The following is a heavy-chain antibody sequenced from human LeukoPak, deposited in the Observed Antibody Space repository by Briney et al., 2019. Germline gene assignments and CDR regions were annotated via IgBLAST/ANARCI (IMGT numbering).Heavy chain of an antibody. J-gene: IGHJ6*04. Sequence: SLKLSCAASGFTFTSYSIHWVRQAPGKGLEWMASIASHGSNKHYADAVQGRVTISRDTSRGTVYLEMTSLTSEDTAVYYCAREQSCTLLILFDVWGKGTTVTVSS. V-gene: IGHV3-30*01. CDR2: IASHGSNK. CDR1: GFTFTSYS. D-gene: IGHD2-8*01. CDR3: AREQSCTLLILFDV.